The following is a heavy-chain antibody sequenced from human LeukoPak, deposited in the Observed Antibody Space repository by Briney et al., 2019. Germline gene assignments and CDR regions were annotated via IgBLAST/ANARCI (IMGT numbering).Heavy chain of an antibody. CDR3: ARGRLDYYGSGSYYILDY. V-gene: IGHV4-31*03. CDR1: GGSISSGGYY. J-gene: IGHJ4*02. D-gene: IGHD3-10*01. CDR2: IYYSGST. Sequence: SETLSLTCNVSGGSISSGGYYWSWICQHPGKGLEWIGHIYYSGSTYYNPSLKSRGTISVDTSKNQFSLKLSSVTAADTAVYYCARGRLDYYGSGSYYILDYWGQGTLVTVSS.